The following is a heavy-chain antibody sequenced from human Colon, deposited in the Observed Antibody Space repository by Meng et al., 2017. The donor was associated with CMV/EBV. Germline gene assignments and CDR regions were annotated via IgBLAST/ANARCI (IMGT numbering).Heavy chain of an antibody. CDR2: IYYTGGT. CDR1: GGSISSPSYY. Sequence: QVQLKESGPRLVKPSETLSLTCTASGGSISSPSYYWAWVRQPPGKGLEWIGSIYYTGGTFYSPSLKSRVTISIDTSKNHFSLKLNSVTAADTAMYYCTRETGGSSLAYWGQGILVTVSS. J-gene: IGHJ4*02. D-gene: IGHD6-13*01. CDR3: TRETGGSSLAY. V-gene: IGHV4-39*02.